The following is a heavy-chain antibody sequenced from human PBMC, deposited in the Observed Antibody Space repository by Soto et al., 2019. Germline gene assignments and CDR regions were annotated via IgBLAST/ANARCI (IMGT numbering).Heavy chain of an antibody. J-gene: IGHJ4*02. CDR2: ISAYNGNT. Sequence: ASVKVSCKASGYTFTSYGISWVRQAPGQGLEWMGWISAYNGNTNYAQKFQGRVTITRDTSASTAYMELSSLRSEDTAVYYCARSIVVVTALDYWGQGTLVTV. CDR3: ARSIVVVTALDY. CDR1: GYTFTSYG. D-gene: IGHD2-21*02. V-gene: IGHV1-18*01.